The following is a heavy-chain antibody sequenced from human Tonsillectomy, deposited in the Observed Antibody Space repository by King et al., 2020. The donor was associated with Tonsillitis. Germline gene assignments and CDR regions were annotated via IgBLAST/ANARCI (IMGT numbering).Heavy chain of an antibody. CDR3: AHMSTYGPLHY. CDR1: GFSLSGTGVG. V-gene: IGHV2-5*02. Sequence: ITLKESGPTLVKPTQTLTLTCTFSGFSLSGTGVGVGWIRQPPGKALEWLALMSWDDDRRYSPSLKSRLTITKDTSKNQVLLTMTNMDTVDTATYYCAHMSTYGPLHYWGQGTLVTVSS. D-gene: IGHD3-10*01. CDR2: MSWDDDR. J-gene: IGHJ4*02.